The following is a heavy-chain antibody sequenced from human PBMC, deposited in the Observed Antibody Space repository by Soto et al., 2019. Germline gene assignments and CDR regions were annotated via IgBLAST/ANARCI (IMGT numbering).Heavy chain of an antibody. CDR2: INHSGST. CDR1: GGSFSGYY. D-gene: IGHD2-15*01. J-gene: IGHJ4*02. V-gene: IGHV4-34*01. CDR3: ARGLELGYCSGGSCSYYFDY. Sequence: PSETLCLTCAVYGGSFSGYYWSWIRKPPGKGLEWIGEINHSGSTNYNPSLKSRVTISVDTSKNQFSLKLSSVTAADTAVYYCARGLELGYCSGGSCSYYFDYWGQGTLVTVSS.